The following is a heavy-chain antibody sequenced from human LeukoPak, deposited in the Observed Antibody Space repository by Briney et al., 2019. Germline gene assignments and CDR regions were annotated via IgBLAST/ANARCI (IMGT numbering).Heavy chain of an antibody. J-gene: IGHJ3*01. CDR3: AKARSGGSWTFDV. D-gene: IGHD1-26*01. CDR1: GFIFSSYG. CDR2: IPSDGNNK. Sequence: GGSLRLSCAASGFIFSSYGIHWVRQAPGQGLERVAFIPSDGNNKQYADSVKGRVTISRDNSKNTLYLQMNSLGTEDTAVYYCAKARSGGSWTFDVWGQGTMVIVSS. V-gene: IGHV3-30*02.